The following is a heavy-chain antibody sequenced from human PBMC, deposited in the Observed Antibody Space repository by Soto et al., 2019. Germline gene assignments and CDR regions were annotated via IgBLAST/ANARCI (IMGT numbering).Heavy chain of an antibody. CDR2: IIPIFGTA. CDR1: GGTFSSYA. V-gene: IGHV1-69*01. CDR3: ARKRFGELLELEYFPH. Sequence: QVQLVQSGAEVKKPGSSVKVSCKASGGTFSSYAISWVRQAPGQGLEWMGGIIPIFGTANYAQKFQGRATITADGYTSPADMELSSLRCEGTAVYCWARKRFGELLELEYFPHLGPGTLVTGSS. J-gene: IGHJ1*01. D-gene: IGHD3-10*01.